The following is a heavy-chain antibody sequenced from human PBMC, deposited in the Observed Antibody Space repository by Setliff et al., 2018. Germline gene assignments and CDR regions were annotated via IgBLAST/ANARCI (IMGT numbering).Heavy chain of an antibody. J-gene: IGHJ3*02. CDR1: GFTFSSYA. CDR3: ARAITGKGDASDI. CDR2: ISGYGSRT. V-gene: IGHV3-23*01. Sequence: PGGSLRLSCAASGFTFSSYAMTWVRQAPGKGLEWVSGISGYGSRTYYADSVKGRSTISRDNSQNTMYLQMNSLRAEDTAVYYCARAITGKGDASDIWGQGTMVTVSS. D-gene: IGHD1-20*01.